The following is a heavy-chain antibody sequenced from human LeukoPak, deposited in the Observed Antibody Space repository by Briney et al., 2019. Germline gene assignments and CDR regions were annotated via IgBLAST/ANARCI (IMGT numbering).Heavy chain of an antibody. Sequence: GGSLRLSCATSGFTFSNAWMNWVRQAPGKGLEWVGRIRSNSDGGTIDYAAPVKGRFTPSRDDSKTTLYLQMNSLQTEDTAVYYCATDFYDSTWGQGTLVTVSS. CDR2: IRSNSDGGTI. CDR1: GFTFSNAW. V-gene: IGHV3-15*07. CDR3: ATDFYDST. J-gene: IGHJ5*02. D-gene: IGHD3-22*01.